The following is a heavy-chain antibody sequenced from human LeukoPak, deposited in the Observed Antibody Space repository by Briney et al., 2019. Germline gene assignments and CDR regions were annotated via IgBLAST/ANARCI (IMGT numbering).Heavy chain of an antibody. CDR3: GRAHSYNYGDY. Sequence: GGSLRLSCAASGFTFSSYWMHWVRQGPGKGLVWVSRINGDGSSTTYADSVKGRFTMSRDNAKNTVFLQMNSLRADDTAVYYCGRAHSYNYGDYWGQGILVTVSS. CDR2: INGDGSST. D-gene: IGHD3-16*01. J-gene: IGHJ4*02. CDR1: GFTFSSYW. V-gene: IGHV3-74*01.